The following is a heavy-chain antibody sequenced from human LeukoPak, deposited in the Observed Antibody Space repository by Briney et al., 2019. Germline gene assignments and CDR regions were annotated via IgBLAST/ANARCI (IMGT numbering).Heavy chain of an antibody. CDR1: GFTFSTYW. D-gene: IGHD6-6*01. CDR2: INSDGSST. Sequence: GGSLKLSWAAAGFTFSTYWMHWARQPPGKGLVWVSRINSDGSSTSYADSVKGRFTIYRDNAKNTLYLQMNSLRAEDTAVYYCARGYSSSSWFDPWGQGTLVTVSS. V-gene: IGHV3-74*01. CDR3: ARGYSSSSWFDP. J-gene: IGHJ5*02.